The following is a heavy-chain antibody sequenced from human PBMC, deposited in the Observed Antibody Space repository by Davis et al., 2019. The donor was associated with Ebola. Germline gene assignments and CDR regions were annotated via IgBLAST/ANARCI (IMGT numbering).Heavy chain of an antibody. J-gene: IGHJ1*01. CDR1: GFTFDDYA. D-gene: IGHD6-13*01. Sequence: SLKIPCAASGFTFDDYAMHWVRQAPGKGLEWVSGISWNSGSIGYADSVKGRFTISRDNSKSTLYLQMYSLRAEDTAIYYCVQDMIEEGLSSPHPDFQHWGQGTLVTVSS. CDR3: VQDMIEEGLSSPHPDFQH. CDR2: ISWNSGSI. V-gene: IGHV3-9*01.